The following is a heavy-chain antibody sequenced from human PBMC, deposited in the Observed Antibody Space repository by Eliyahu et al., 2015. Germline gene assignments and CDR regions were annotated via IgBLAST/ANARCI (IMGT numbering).Heavy chain of an antibody. J-gene: IGHJ4*02. CDR3: AREGISGSYDY. V-gene: IGHV3-74*01. D-gene: IGHD6-19*01. CDR2: INGDGSST. Sequence: VWVSRINGDGSSTSYADSVKGRFTISRDNAKNTLYLQMSSLRAEDTAVFYCAREGISGSYDYWGQGTLVTVSS.